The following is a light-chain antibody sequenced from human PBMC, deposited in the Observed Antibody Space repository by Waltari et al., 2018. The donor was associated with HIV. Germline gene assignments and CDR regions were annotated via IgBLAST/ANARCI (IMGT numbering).Light chain of an antibody. Sequence: QSVLTQPPSASGTPGQRVTIPCSGSSPHIGRNTANRYQQLPGTAPKLLINTNNQLPSWVPDRFSGSKSGTSASLAISGLHSDDEAHYYCGVWDDSLNGQVFGGGTKLTVL. CDR3: GVWDDSLNGQV. CDR2: TNN. V-gene: IGLV1-44*01. J-gene: IGLJ2*01. CDR1: SPHIGRNT.